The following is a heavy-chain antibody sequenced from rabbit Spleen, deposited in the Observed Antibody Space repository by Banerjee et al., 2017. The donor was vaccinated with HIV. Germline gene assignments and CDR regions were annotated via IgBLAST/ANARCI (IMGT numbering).Heavy chain of an antibody. J-gene: IGHJ6*01. Sequence: QEQLEESGGDLVKPEGSLTVTCTASGFTFSSYWMCWVRQAPGKGLEWIACIAAGSSGSTYYASWAKGRFTISRSTSLNTVDLRMTSLTAADTATYFCARDGAGGSYFALWGPGTLVTVS. CDR3: ARDGAGGSYFAL. CDR1: GFTFSSYW. V-gene: IGHV1S45*01. D-gene: IGHD8-1*01. CDR2: IAAGSSGST.